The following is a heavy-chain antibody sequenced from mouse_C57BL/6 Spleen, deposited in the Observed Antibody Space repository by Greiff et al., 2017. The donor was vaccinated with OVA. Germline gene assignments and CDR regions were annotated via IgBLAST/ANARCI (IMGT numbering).Heavy chain of an antibody. CDR1: GFSLTSYG. CDR2: IWSGGST. Sequence: VKLQQSGPGLVQPSQSLSITCTVSGFSLTSYGVHWVRQSPGKGLEWLGVIWSGGSTDYNAAFISRLSISKDNSKSQVFFKMNSLQADDTAIDYCATQLGKRGPLDYWGQGTTLTVSS. V-gene: IGHV2-2*01. D-gene: IGHD4-1*02. CDR3: ATQLGKRGPLDY. J-gene: IGHJ2*01.